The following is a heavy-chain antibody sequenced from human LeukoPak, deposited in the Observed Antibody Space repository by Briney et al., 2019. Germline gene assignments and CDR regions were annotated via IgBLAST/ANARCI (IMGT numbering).Heavy chain of an antibody. V-gene: IGHV4-4*07. J-gene: IGHJ3*02. CDR3: ARGSATDAFDI. CDR1: GGSITNYY. CDR2: IYTSGST. Sequence: SETLSLTCTVSGGSITNYYWSWIRQPAGKGLEWIGRIYTSGSTNYNPSLKSRVTMSVDTSRNQFSLKLSSVTAADTAVYFCARGSATDAFDIWGQGTMVTVSS. D-gene: IGHD2-15*01.